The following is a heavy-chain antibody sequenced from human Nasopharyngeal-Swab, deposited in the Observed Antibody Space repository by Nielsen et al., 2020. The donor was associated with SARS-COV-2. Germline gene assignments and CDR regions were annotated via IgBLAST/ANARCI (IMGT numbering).Heavy chain of an antibody. V-gene: IGHV3-30*03. CDR3: ARPYGSGVYYFDY. CDR1: GFTFSSYG. CDR2: ISYDGSNK. D-gene: IGHD3-10*01. J-gene: IGHJ4*02. Sequence: GESLKISCAASGFTFSSYGMHWVRQAPGKGLEWVAVISYDGSNKYYADSVKGRFTISRDNSKNTLYLQMNSLRAEDTAVYYCARPYGSGVYYFDYWGQGTLVTVSS.